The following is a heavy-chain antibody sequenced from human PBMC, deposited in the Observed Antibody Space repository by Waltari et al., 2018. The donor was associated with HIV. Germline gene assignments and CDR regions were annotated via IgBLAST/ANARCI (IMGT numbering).Heavy chain of an antibody. J-gene: IGHJ4*02. V-gene: IGHV3-74*01. D-gene: IGHD3-16*01. CDR3: ASLYNYVWGSPPPFDY. CDR2: INSDGSST. CDR1: GFTFSSYW. Sequence: EVQLVESGGGLVQPGGSLRLSCAASGFTFSSYWMHWVRQAPGKGLVWVSRINSDGSSTNYAESVKGRFTISRDNAKNTVYLQMNSLRAEDTALYYCASLYNYVWGSPPPFDYWGQGTLVTVSS.